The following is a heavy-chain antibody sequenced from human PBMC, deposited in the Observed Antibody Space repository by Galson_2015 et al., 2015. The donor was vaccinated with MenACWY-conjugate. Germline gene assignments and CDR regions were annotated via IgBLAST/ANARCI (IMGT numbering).Heavy chain of an antibody. D-gene: IGHD3-10*01. CDR3: AKGTMVRGVIWWFDP. J-gene: IGHJ5*02. Sequence: SLRLSCAASGFTFSSYAMSWVRQAPGKGLEWVSAISGSGGSTYYADSVKGRFTISRDNSKNTLYLQMNSLRAEDTAVYYCAKGTMVRGVIWWFDPWGQGTLVTVSS. CDR1: GFTFSSYA. V-gene: IGHV3-23*01. CDR2: ISGSGGST.